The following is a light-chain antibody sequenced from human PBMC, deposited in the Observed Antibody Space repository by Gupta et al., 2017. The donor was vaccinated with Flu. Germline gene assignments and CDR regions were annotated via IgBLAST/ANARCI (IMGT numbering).Light chain of an antibody. CDR1: QSVSKF. J-gene: IGKJ5*01. V-gene: IGKV3-11*01. CDR2: DAT. Sequence: PATLSLSPGERATLSCRASQSVSKFLGWYQQKPGQAPRLLIYDATSRATGIPARFSGSGSGTEFTLTISSREPEDFGVYYCLHRSNWPITFGQGTQVEIK. CDR3: LHRSNWPIT.